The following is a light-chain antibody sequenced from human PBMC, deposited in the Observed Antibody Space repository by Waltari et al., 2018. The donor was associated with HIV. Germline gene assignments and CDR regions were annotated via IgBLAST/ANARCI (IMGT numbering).Light chain of an antibody. CDR1: QSLPSNY. Sequence: EIVLTQSPGTLSLSPGEGATLSCRASQSLPSNYLAWYLHKPGQAPGLLIYGASFRATGIPDRFSGSGSGTDFTLTISRLEPEDFATYFCQQYGSSATFGPGTKVDI. V-gene: IGKV3-20*01. J-gene: IGKJ3*01. CDR2: GAS. CDR3: QQYGSSAT.